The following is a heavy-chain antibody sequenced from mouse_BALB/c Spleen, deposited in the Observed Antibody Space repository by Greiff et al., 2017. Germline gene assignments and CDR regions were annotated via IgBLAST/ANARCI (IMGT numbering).Heavy chain of an antibody. D-gene: IGHD1-1*01. CDR3: ARDYGSSSYFDY. V-gene: IGHV1S137*01. CDR1: GYTFTDYA. Sequence: QVQLQQSGAELVRPGVSVKISCKGSGYTFTDYAMHWVKQSHAKSLEWIGVISTYYGDASYNQKFKGKATMTVDKSSSTAYMELARLTSEDSAIYYCARDYGSSSYFDYWGQGTTLTVSS. J-gene: IGHJ2*01. CDR2: ISTYYGDA.